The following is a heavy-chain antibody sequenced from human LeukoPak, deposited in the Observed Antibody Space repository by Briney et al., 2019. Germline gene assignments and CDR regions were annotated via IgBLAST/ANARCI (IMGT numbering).Heavy chain of an antibody. J-gene: IGHJ5*02. D-gene: IGHD6-19*01. CDR1: GYSFTSYR. V-gene: IGHV5-51*01. CDR3: ARYIAVAGAVSWFDP. CDR2: IYPGDSDT. Sequence: GESLQISCKGSGYSFTSYRIGWVRQMPGKGLEWMGIIYPGDSDTRYSPAFQDQVTISADKSISTAYLQWSSLKASDTAMYYCARYIAVAGAVSWFDPWGQGTLVTVSS.